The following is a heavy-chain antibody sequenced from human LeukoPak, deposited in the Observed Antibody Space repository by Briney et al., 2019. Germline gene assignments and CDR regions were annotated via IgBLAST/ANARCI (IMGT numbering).Heavy chain of an antibody. CDR3: ARERDRGWYDY. D-gene: IGHD6-19*01. CDR2: IYYSGNT. J-gene: IGHJ4*02. CDR1: GYSMGTYY. V-gene: IGHV4-59*01. Sequence: SETLSLTCTVSGYSMGTYYWGWIRQSPGRGLEWIGSIYYSGNTNYNPSLGSRVAMSVDAPKSQFSLDLASVTAADTALYYCARERDRGWYDYWGQGILVAVSP.